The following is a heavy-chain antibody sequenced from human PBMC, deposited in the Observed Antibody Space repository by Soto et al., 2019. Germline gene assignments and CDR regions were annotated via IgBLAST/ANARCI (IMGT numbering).Heavy chain of an antibody. CDR1: GFSFDEYG. D-gene: IGHD6-13*01. Sequence: PGGSLRLSCAASGFSFDEYGMNWVRQAPGKGLEWVSGINWNGDSTSYADSVTGRFTISRHNAKNTLYLQMNSLRAEDTAVYYCASKRWSAAGTPFYYYGMDVWGQGTTVTV. CDR2: INWNGDST. J-gene: IGHJ6*02. V-gene: IGHV3-20*04. CDR3: ASKRWSAAGTPFYYYGMDV.